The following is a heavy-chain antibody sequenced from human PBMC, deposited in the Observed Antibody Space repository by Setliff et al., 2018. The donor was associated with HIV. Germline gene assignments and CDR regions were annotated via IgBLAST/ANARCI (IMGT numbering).Heavy chain of an antibody. CDR2: ISSTGRYI. CDR3: ARDAYGDSYFDY. D-gene: IGHD4-17*01. Sequence: GSLRLSCAASGFTFSKFSMSWVRQAPGKGLEWISSISSTGRYIDYADSLRGRFTISRDNARRNSLYLHLIDLGAEDTAIYYCARDAYGDSYFDYWGQGTLVTAPQ. J-gene: IGHJ4*02. CDR1: GFTFSKFS. V-gene: IGHV3-21*01.